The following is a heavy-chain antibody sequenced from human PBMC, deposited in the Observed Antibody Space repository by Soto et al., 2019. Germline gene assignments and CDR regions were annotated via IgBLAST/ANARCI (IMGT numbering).Heavy chain of an antibody. J-gene: IGHJ3*02. Sequence: EMQVVQSGGGLVQPGGSLRLSCAASGFTLSRHWMSWVRQAPGKGLEWVAKIKEDGSEENYVDSVKGRFTISRDNAKNSLYLQMNSLRAEVTAVYYCARDGLPFALDIWGQGTVVTVFS. V-gene: IGHV3-7*03. D-gene: IGHD3-16*01. CDR1: GFTLSRHW. CDR3: ARDGLPFALDI. CDR2: IKEDGSEE.